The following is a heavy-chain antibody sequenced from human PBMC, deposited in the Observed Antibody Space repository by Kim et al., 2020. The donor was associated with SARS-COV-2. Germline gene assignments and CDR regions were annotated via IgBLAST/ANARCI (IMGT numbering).Heavy chain of an antibody. Sequence: GGSLRLSCAASGFTFSSYAMSWVRQAPGKGLEWVSAISGSGGSTYYADSVKGRFTISRDNSKNTLYLQMNSLRAEDTAVYYCVLNNYDILTGYPSSFDYWGQGTLVTVSS. V-gene: IGHV3-23*01. J-gene: IGHJ4*02. CDR2: ISGSGGST. CDR1: GFTFSSYA. D-gene: IGHD3-9*01. CDR3: VLNNYDILTGYPSSFDY.